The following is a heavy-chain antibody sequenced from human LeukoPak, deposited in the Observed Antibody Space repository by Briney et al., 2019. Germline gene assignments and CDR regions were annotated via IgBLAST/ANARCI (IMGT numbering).Heavy chain of an antibody. CDR1: GFTFSSYG. V-gene: IGHV3-30*18. CDR2: ISYDGSNK. Sequence: QSGGSLRLSCAASGFTFSSYGMHWVRQAPGKGLEWVAVISYDGSNKYYADSVKGRFTISRDNSKNTLYLQMNSLRAEDTAVYYCAKDPPNYYGSGSYYHFDYWGQGTLVTVSS. CDR3: AKDPPNYYGSGSYYHFDY. D-gene: IGHD3-10*01. J-gene: IGHJ4*02.